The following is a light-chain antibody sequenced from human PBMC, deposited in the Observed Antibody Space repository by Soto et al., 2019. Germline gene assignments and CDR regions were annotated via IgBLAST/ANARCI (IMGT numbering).Light chain of an antibody. CDR3: AAWDDSMNGYV. Sequence: QSALAQPPSTSGTPGQRVTISCSGSSSNIGSESVNWYQQLPGTAPKLLIYSYNQRPSGVPDRFSGSKSGTSASLAISGLQSEDEADYICAAWDDSMNGYVFGLGTKGTVL. J-gene: IGLJ1*01. CDR1: SSNIGSES. V-gene: IGLV1-44*01. CDR2: SYN.